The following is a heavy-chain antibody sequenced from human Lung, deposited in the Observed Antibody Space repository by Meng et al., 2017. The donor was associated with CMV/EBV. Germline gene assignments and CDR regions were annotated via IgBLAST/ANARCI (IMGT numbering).Heavy chain of an antibody. CDR2: TKSKVDGETR. D-gene: IGHD4-23*01. CDR3: TTDRPRSGGKTHDF. V-gene: IGHV3-15*01. J-gene: IGHJ4*02. Sequence: DVQLVESGGGLVEPGGSVRISCRGSGAGFIFSDLWVNWVRQAPGKGLEWVGRTKSKVDGETRDYAAAVRGRFAISRDDSKNTLYLHMNSLKTEDTAVYYCTTDRPRSGGKTHDFWGQGTLVTVSS. CDR1: GAGFIFSDLW.